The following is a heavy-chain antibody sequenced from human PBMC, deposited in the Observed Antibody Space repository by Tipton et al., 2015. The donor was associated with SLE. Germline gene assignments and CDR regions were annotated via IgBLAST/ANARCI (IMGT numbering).Heavy chain of an antibody. V-gene: IGHV4-61*02. J-gene: IGHJ3*01. CDR2: IYTSGST. CDR1: GGSISSGGYY. CDR3: ARDSPTGDHAFDV. Sequence: TLSLTCTVSGGSISSGGYYWSWIRQPAGKGLEWIGRIYTSGSTNYNPSLKSRVTISVDTSKNQFSLKLSSVTAADTAVYYCARDSPTGDHAFDVWGPGTFVTVSS. D-gene: IGHD7-27*01.